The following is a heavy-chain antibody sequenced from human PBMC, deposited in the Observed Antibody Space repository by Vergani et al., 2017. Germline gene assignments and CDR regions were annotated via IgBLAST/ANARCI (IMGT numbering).Heavy chain of an antibody. CDR1: GYTFTSYD. CDR3: ARLXIVGATDYYYGMDV. D-gene: IGHD1-26*01. Sequence: QVQLVQSGAEVKKPGASVKVSCTASGYTFTSYDINWVRQATGQGLEWMGWMNPNSGNTGYAQKFQGRVTITRNTSISTAYMELSSLRSEDTAVYYCARLXIVGATDYYYGMDVWGQGTTVTVSS. J-gene: IGHJ6*02. CDR2: MNPNSGNT. V-gene: IGHV1-8*03.